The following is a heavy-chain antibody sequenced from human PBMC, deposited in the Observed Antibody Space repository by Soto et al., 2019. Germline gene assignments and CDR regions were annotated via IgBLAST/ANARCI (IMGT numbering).Heavy chain of an antibody. CDR1: GFSLSNARMG. J-gene: IGHJ6*02. CDR2: IFSNDEK. Sequence: QVTLKESGPVLVKPTETLTLTCTVSGFSLSNARMGVSWIRQPPGKALEWLAHIFSNDEKSYSTSLKSRLTISKDTSKSQVVLTMTNMDPVDTATYYCARFLWIPDYYYYGMDVWGQGTTVTVSS. D-gene: IGHD5-18*01. CDR3: ARFLWIPDYYYYGMDV. V-gene: IGHV2-26*01.